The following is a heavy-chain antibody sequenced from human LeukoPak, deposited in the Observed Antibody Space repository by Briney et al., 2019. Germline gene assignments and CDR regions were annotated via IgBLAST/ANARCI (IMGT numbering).Heavy chain of an antibody. Sequence: GESLKISCKGSGYSFTNYWIAWVRQMPGKGLEWMGIIYPGDSDTRYSPSFQGQVTISADKSISAAYLQWNSLKASDTAIYYCARQSIWFGESSYYFYSGMDVWGQGTTVTVSS. CDR2: IYPGDSDT. J-gene: IGHJ6*02. CDR1: GYSFTNYW. D-gene: IGHD3-10*01. CDR3: ARQSIWFGESSYYFYSGMDV. V-gene: IGHV5-51*01.